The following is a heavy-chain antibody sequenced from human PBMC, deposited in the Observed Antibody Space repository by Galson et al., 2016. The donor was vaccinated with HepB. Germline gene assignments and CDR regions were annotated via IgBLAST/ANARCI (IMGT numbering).Heavy chain of an antibody. CDR1: GTIFRGYH. Sequence: SCKASGTIFRGYHVHWVRQAPGQALEWMGVIDPTGDYSKCAQKFQDRVTLTRDTYTGTVTMELSSLRSEDTALYYCARDSGDFSCLYWGQGTLVTVSS. CDR2: IDPTGDYS. D-gene: IGHD1-26*01. CDR3: ARDSGDFSCLY. J-gene: IGHJ4*02. V-gene: IGHV1-46*01.